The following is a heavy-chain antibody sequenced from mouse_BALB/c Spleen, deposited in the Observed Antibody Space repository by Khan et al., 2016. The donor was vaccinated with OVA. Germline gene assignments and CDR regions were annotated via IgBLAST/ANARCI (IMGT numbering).Heavy chain of an antibody. D-gene: IGHD2-2*01. CDR2: IYPGNSDA. J-gene: IGHJ3*01. CDR1: GYSFTSYW. Sequence: VQLQQSGTVLARPGASVKMSCKTSGYSFTSYWMHWIKQRPGQGLEWIGAIYPGNSDANYNQKFKDKAKLTAVTSARTATMELSSLTDEDSAVXYCTRWGYWFAYWGQGTLVTVSA. CDR3: TRWGYWFAY. V-gene: IGHV1-5*01.